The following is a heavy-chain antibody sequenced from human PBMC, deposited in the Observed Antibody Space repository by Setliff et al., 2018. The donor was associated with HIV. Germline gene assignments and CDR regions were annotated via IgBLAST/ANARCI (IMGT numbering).Heavy chain of an antibody. D-gene: IGHD4-4*01. V-gene: IGHV1-18*01. CDR3: AREPPSSNPTLQYAFDL. CDR1: GYTFVKFG. J-gene: IGHJ3*01. CDR2: SSANGNT. Sequence: ASVKVSCKTSGYTFVKFGISWVRQAPGQGLEWLGWSSANGNTKNHHKFEGRITMTTDTLTTTAFMELRSLTSDDTAVYFCAREPPSSNPTLQYAFDLWGQGTMVTVSS.